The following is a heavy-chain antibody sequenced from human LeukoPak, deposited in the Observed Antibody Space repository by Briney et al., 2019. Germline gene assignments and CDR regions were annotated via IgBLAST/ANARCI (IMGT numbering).Heavy chain of an antibody. V-gene: IGHV3-74*01. CDR3: ARGEVYGSGKTDY. D-gene: IGHD3-10*01. CDR2: INSDGSST. Sequence: AGGSLRLSCAASGFPFSYYWMHWVRQAPGKGLVWVSRINSDGSSTDNADSVQGRFTNSRDNAKNTLYLQMNSLRAEDTAVYYCARGEVYGSGKTDYWGQGTLVTVSS. J-gene: IGHJ4*02. CDR1: GFPFSYYW.